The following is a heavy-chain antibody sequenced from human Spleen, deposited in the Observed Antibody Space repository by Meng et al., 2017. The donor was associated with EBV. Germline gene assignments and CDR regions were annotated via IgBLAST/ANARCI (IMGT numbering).Heavy chain of an antibody. CDR3: ARGLPLGGFDY. CDR2: IYHSGST. V-gene: IGHV4-4*02. J-gene: IGHJ4*02. Sequence: QLQESGPGLVQPSGTLSLTFAVSGGSISSSHLWDWVRQSPVKGLEWIGEIYHSGSTNYNPSLKSRVTILVDKSNNQFSLKLSSVTAADTAVYYCARGLPLGGFDYWGQGTLVTVSS. CDR1: GGSISSSHL.